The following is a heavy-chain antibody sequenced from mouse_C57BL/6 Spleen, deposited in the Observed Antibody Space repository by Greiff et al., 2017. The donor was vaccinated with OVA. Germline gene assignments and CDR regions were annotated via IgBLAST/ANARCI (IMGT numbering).Heavy chain of an antibody. V-gene: IGHV3-6*01. CDR1: GYSITSGYY. CDR3: ASRYYYGSQYYFDY. Sequence: DVQLQESGPGLVKPSQSLSLTCSVTGYSITSGYYWNWIRQFPGNKLEWMGYISYDGSNNYNPSLKNRISITRDTSKNQFFLKLNSVTTEDTATYYCASRYYYGSQYYFDYWGQGTTLTVSS. J-gene: IGHJ2*01. D-gene: IGHD1-1*01. CDR2: ISYDGSN.